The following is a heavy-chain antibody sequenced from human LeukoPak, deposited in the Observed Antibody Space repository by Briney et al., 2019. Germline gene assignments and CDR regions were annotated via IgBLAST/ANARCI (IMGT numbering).Heavy chain of an antibody. CDR3: ARGPGGSGTRPPYTFYYGMDV. D-gene: IGHD3-10*01. V-gene: IGHV4-59*08. J-gene: IGHJ6*02. Sequence: KPSETLSLTCTFSGGSISSYYWSWIRQPPGKGLEWIRCIYYRGTTNYNPSLKSRVTISVDTSKNQFSLRLSSVTAADTAVYYCARGPGGSGTRPPYTFYYGMDVWGQGTTVTVSS. CDR2: IYYRGTT. CDR1: GGSISSYY.